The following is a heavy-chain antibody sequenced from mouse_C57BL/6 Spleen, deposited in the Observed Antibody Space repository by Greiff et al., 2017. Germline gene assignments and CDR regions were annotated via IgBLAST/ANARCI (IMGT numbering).Heavy chain of an antibody. CDR1: GYTFTSYW. D-gene: IGHD1-1*01. V-gene: IGHV1-69*01. J-gene: IGHJ2*01. Sequence: VQLQQPGAELVMPGASVKLSCKASGYTFTSYWMHWVKQRPGQGLEWIGEIDPSDSYTNYNQKFKGKSTLTVDKSSSTAYMQLSSLTSEDSAVYYCARARYYGSSAHVDSWGEGTTLTVSS. CDR2: IDPSDSYT. CDR3: ARARYYGSSAHVDS.